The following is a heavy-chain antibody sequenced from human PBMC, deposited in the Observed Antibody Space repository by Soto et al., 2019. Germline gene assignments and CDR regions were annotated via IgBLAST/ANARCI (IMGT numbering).Heavy chain of an antibody. V-gene: IGHV4-34*01. CDR1: GGSFSGYY. J-gene: IGHJ3*02. Sequence: QVQLQQWGAGLLKPSETLSLTCAVYGGSFSGYYWSWIRQPPGEGLEWIGEINHSGSTNYKPSLKSRVTISVDTSKNQVSLTLSSVTAAGTAVYYCASGPRGDFDIWGQGTMVTVSS. CDR3: ASGPRGDFDI. CDR2: INHSGST. D-gene: IGHD3-16*01.